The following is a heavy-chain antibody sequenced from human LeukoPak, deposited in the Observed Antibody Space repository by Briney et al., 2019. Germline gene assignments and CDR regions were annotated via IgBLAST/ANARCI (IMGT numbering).Heavy chain of an antibody. V-gene: IGHV3-30*04. CDR2: ISYDGSYI. D-gene: IGHD6-19*01. Sequence: PGGSLRLSCAASGLTFSTYATHWVRQAPGKGLEWVAVISYDGSYICYADSVKDRFTISRDDSKNTLYLQMDSLRAEDTAVYYCAGQGYSSGWYWALDYWGQGTLVTVSS. CDR1: GLTFSTYA. J-gene: IGHJ4*02. CDR3: AGQGYSSGWYWALDY.